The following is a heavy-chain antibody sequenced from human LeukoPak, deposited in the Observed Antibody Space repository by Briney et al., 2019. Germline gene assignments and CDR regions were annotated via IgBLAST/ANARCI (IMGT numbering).Heavy chain of an antibody. CDR3: AGVPVPVSRLYYYGMDV. CDR2: IWYDGSNK. Sequence: GGSLRLSCAASGFTFSSYGMHWVRQAPGKGLEWVAVIWYDGSNKYYADSVKGRFTISRDNSKNTLYLQMNSLRAEDTAVYYCAGVPVPVSRLYYYGMDVWGQGTTVTVSS. CDR1: GFTFSSYG. D-gene: IGHD2-2*01. V-gene: IGHV3-33*01. J-gene: IGHJ6*02.